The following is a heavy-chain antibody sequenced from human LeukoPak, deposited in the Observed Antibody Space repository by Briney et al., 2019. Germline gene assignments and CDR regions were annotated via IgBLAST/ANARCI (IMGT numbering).Heavy chain of an antibody. D-gene: IGHD3-22*01. CDR1: GFTFSSYA. Sequence: GGSPRLSCAASGFTFSSYAMSWVRQAPGKGLEWVSAISGSGGSTYYADSVKGRFTISRDNSKNTLYLQMNSLRAEDTAVYYCAKLYDSSGYYYPNDYWGQGTLVTVSS. CDR2: ISGSGGST. J-gene: IGHJ4*02. V-gene: IGHV3-23*01. CDR3: AKLYDSSGYYYPNDY.